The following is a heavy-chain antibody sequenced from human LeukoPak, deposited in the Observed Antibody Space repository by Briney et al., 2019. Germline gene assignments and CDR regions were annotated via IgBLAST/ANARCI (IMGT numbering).Heavy chain of an antibody. Sequence: GASLKVSCKASGYTFTGYYMHWVRQAPGQGLECMGWINPNSGDTNYVQKFQGRVSMTRDTSISTAYMELSGLRYDDTAVYYCARYCTSNLCSRAFDIWGQGTMVTVSS. CDR2: INPNSGDT. V-gene: IGHV1-2*02. D-gene: IGHD2-2*01. J-gene: IGHJ3*02. CDR3: ARYCTSNLCSRAFDI. CDR1: GYTFTGYY.